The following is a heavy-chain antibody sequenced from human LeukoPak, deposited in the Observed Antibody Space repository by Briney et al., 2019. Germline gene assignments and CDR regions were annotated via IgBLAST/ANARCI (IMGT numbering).Heavy chain of an antibody. J-gene: IGHJ6*03. Sequence: GASVKVSCKASGYTFTGYYMHWVRQAPGQGLEWMGWINPNSGGTNYAQKFQGRVTMTRNTSISTAYMELSSLRSEDTAVYYCAREVWGAATSHYYYYMDVWGKGTTVTISS. D-gene: IGHD2-15*01. CDR1: GYTFTGYY. CDR3: AREVWGAATSHYYYYMDV. CDR2: INPNSGGT. V-gene: IGHV1-2*02.